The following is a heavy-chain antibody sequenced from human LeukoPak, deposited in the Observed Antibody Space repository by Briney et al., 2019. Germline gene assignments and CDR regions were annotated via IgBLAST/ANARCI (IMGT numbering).Heavy chain of an antibody. Sequence: SETLSLTCTVSGGSISSGGYYWSWIRQPPGKGLEWIGYIYHSGSTYYNPSLKSRVTISVDTSKNQFSLKLSSVTAADTAVYYCASYSTICSSTSCYAFDYWGQGTLVTVSS. J-gene: IGHJ4*02. CDR1: GGSISSGGYY. V-gene: IGHV4-30-2*01. D-gene: IGHD2-2*01. CDR2: IYHSGST. CDR3: ASYSTICSSTSCYAFDY.